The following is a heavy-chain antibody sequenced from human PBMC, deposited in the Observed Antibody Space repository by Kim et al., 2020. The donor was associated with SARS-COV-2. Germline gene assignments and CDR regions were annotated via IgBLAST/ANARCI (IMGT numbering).Heavy chain of an antibody. CDR3: AKDRGSGWYAFDY. D-gene: IGHD6-19*01. V-gene: IGHV3-23*01. J-gene: IGHJ4*02. Sequence: YADSVKGRFTISRDNSKNTLYLQMNSLRAEDTAVYYCAKDRGSGWYAFDYWGQGTLVTVSS.